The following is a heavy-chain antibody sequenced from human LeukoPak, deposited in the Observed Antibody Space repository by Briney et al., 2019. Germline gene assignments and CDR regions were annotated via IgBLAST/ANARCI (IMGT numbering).Heavy chain of an antibody. D-gene: IGHD1-7*01. CDR2: IKQDGSEK. V-gene: IGHV3-7*03. CDR3: ATQIAGTTQT. J-gene: IGHJ5*02. Sequence: GVSLRLSCAASGFTFSSYWMSRVRQAPGKGLEWVANIKQDGSEKYYADSVKGRFTISRDNSKNTLYLQMNSLRAEDTAVYYCATQIAGTTQTWGQGTLVTVSS. CDR1: GFTFSSYW.